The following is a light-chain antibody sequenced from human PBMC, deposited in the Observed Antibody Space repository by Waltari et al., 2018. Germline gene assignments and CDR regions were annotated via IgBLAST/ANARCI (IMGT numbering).Light chain of an antibody. CDR1: QSISRNY. CDR3: QQYAQSPLT. J-gene: IGKJ4*01. CDR2: DAS. Sequence: EIVLTQSPDTLSLSPGERATLSCRASQSISRNYLAWYQKKPGQAPRFLISDASSRATGIPDRFSGSGSGTDFTLTISRLEPEDFAVYYCQQYAQSPLTFGGGTKVEIK. V-gene: IGKV3-20*01.